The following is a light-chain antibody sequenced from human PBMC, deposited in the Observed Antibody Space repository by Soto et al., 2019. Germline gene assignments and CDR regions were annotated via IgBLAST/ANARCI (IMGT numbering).Light chain of an antibody. Sequence: EVVMTQSPATLSVSPGERATLSCRASQFVSTNLAWYQQKPGQAPRLLIYSASTRATGIPARFSGSGSGTEFTLTLSRLQSEDFAVYYCQQYNNWPPLTFGGGTKVEIK. V-gene: IGKV3-15*01. CDR3: QQYNNWPPLT. J-gene: IGKJ4*01. CDR2: SAS. CDR1: QFVSTN.